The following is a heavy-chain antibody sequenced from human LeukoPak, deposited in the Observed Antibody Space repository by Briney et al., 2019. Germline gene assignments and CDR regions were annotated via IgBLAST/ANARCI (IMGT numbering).Heavy chain of an antibody. Sequence: ASVKVSCKASGYTFTGYYMHWVRQAPGQGLEWMGWINPNSGGTNYAQKFQGRVTMTRDTSISTAYMELSRLRSDDPAVYYCAREVCSGGSCYAVFDYWGQGTLVTVSS. CDR2: INPNSGGT. D-gene: IGHD2-15*01. CDR1: GYTFTGYY. V-gene: IGHV1-2*02. J-gene: IGHJ4*02. CDR3: AREVCSGGSCYAVFDY.